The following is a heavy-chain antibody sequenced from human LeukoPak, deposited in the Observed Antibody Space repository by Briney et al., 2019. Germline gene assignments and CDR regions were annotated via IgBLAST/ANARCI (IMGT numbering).Heavy chain of an antibody. D-gene: IGHD3-9*01. CDR1: GGSFSGYY. CDR2: INHSGIT. Sequence: SETLSLTCAVYGGSFSGYYWNWIRQPPGKGLEWIGEINHSGITNSNPSLKSRVTTSVDTSKNQFSLKLSSVAAADTAVYYCARRASHYEILTGYSKTNWFDPWGQGTLVIVSS. V-gene: IGHV4-34*01. J-gene: IGHJ5*02. CDR3: ARRASHYEILTGYSKTNWFDP.